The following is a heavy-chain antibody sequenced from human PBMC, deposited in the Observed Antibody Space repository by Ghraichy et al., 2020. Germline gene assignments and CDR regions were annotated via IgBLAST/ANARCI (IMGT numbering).Heavy chain of an antibody. V-gene: IGHV1-18*01. J-gene: IGHJ5*02. D-gene: IGHD4-17*01. CDR2: INTNNGNA. Sequence: ASVKVSCKTSGYTFTSYGISWVRQAPGQGLEWVGWINTNNGNANYAQKFQGRVTMTRDTSASTAYMELRSLRSDDTAVYYCARDCDYSWFDPWGQGTLVTVSS. CDR1: GYTFTSYG. CDR3: ARDCDYSWFDP.